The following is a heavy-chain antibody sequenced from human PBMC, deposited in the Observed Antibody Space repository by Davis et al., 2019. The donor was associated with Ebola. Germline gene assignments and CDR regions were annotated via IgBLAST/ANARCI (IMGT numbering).Heavy chain of an antibody. V-gene: IGHV1-18*01. Sequence: ASVKVSCKASGYTFTSYGISWVRQAPGQGLEWMGWISAYNGNTNYAQKLQGRVTITRDTSASTAYMELSSLRSEDTAVYYCARVGPFDSKRVYYYYYMDVWGKGTTVTVSS. D-gene: IGHD4-11*01. CDR2: ISAYNGNT. CDR1: GYTFTSYG. CDR3: ARVGPFDSKRVYYYYYMDV. J-gene: IGHJ6*03.